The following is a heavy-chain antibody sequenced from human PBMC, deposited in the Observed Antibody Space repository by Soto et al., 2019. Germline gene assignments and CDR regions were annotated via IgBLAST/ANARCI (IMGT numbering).Heavy chain of an antibody. CDR2: IIPMFGTA. D-gene: IGHD5-18*01. CDR1: GGTFSTYA. CDR3: ASGIQLWLRRINNGYSG. V-gene: IGHV1-69*12. Sequence: QVQLVQSGAEVKKPESSVKVSCKAPGGTFSTYAISWVRQAPGQGLEWMGGIIPMFGTANYAQRFQDRVTSTADESSNTVYMELSSLRSEATAGYFCASGIQLWLRRINNGYSGWGQGTLVTVPS. J-gene: IGHJ4*02.